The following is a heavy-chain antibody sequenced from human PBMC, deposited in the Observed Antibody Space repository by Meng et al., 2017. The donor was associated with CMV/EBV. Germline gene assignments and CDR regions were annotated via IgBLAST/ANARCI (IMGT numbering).Heavy chain of an antibody. J-gene: IGHJ4*02. Sequence: ASVNVSCKASGYTFTGYYMHWVRQAPGQGLEWMGWIDPNSGGTNYAQKFQGRVTMTRDTSISTAYMELSRLRSDDTAVYYCATLTEEIGYWGQGTLVTVSS. CDR3: ATLTEEIGY. CDR2: IDPNSGGT. CDR1: GYTFTGYY. D-gene: IGHD1-14*01. V-gene: IGHV1-2*02.